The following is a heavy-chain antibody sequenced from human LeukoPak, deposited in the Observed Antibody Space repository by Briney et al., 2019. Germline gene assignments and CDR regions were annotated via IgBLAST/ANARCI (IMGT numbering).Heavy chain of an antibody. CDR2: INSDGSST. CDR1: GFTFSSYW. D-gene: IGHD3-22*01. J-gene: IGHJ3*02. V-gene: IGHV3-74*01. CDR3: ARGGKWFYAFDI. Sequence: GGSLRLSCAASGFTFSSYWMHWVRQAPGKGLVWVSRINSDGSSTSYADSVKGRFTISRDNAKNTLYLQMNSPRAEDTAVYYCARGGKWFYAFDIWGQGTMVTVSS.